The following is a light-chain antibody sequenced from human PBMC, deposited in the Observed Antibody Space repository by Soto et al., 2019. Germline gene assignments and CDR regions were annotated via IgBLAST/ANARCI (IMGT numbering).Light chain of an antibody. CDR3: QQRSNWPLA. CDR1: QSVSSY. V-gene: IGKV3-11*01. J-gene: IGKJ2*01. CDR2: DAS. Sequence: EIVLTQSPATLSLSPGERATLSCRASQSVSSYLAWYQQKPGQAPRLLIYDASNRATGIPARFSGSGSGTDFTRTISSLEPEDFAVYYCQQRSNWPLAFGQGTKLEIK.